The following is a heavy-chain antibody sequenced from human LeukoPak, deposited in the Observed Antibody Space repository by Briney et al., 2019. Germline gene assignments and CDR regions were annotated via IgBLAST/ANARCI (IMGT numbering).Heavy chain of an antibody. CDR2: INHSGST. CDR1: GESFSGYY. CDR3: ARTYCGTTSCYAPFDY. D-gene: IGHD2-2*01. J-gene: IGHJ4*02. V-gene: IGHV4-34*01. Sequence: PSETLSLTCAVYGESFSGYYWSWIRQSPERGLEWNGEINHSGSTNYNPSLKSRVSISVDTSKNQFSLKLNSVTAADTAVYYCARTYCGTTSCYAPFDYWGQGTLVAVSS.